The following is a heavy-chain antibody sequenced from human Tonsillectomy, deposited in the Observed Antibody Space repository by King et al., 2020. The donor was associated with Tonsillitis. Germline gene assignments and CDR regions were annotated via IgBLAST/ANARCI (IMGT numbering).Heavy chain of an antibody. CDR1: GASLSGYY. D-gene: IGHD1-14*01. CDR2: ISYSGNT. Sequence: LQLQESGPRLVKPSETLSLSCTVSGASLSGYYWTWLRHAPGKGLEWIGYISYSGNTDYGPSFKSRVTISMDTSKNEFSLTLTSVTAADTAVYYCARDLRRNLNWFEPWGQGILVAVSS. J-gene: IGHJ5*02. CDR3: ARDLRRNLNWFEP. V-gene: IGHV4-59*01.